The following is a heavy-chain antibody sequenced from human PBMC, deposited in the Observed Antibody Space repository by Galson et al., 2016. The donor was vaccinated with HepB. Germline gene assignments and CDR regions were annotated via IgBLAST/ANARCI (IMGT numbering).Heavy chain of an antibody. J-gene: IGHJ6*02. D-gene: IGHD3-3*01. Sequence: QSGAEVKKPGESLKISCRGSGYTFDTYWIGWVRQMPGKGLEWMGIIYPGDFDIRYSPPFQGQVTISVDKSISTAYLQWSSLTASDTARYYCTRSLTGPYAFWGAIYNCYAMDVWGQGTTVTVS. CDR3: TRSLTGPYAFWGAIYNCYAMDV. CDR2: IYPGDFDI. V-gene: IGHV5-51*01. CDR1: GYTFDTYW.